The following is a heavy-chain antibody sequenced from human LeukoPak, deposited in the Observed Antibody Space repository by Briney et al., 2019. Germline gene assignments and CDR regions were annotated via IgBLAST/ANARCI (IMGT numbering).Heavy chain of an antibody. CDR1: GFTFSSYS. Sequence: PGGSLRLSCAAPGFTFSSYSMNWVRQAPGKGLEWVSSISSSSSYIYYADSVKGRFTISRDNAKNSLYLQMNSLRAEDTAVYYCARDKQQLGGYYYGMDVWGQGTTVTVSS. J-gene: IGHJ6*02. D-gene: IGHD6-13*01. V-gene: IGHV3-21*01. CDR3: ARDKQQLGGYYYGMDV. CDR2: ISSSSSYI.